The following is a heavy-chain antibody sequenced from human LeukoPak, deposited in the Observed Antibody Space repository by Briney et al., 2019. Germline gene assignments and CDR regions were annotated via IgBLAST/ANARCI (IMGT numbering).Heavy chain of an antibody. D-gene: IGHD5-18*01. J-gene: IGHJ5*01. CDR1: GGTFSSYS. CDR2: IIVIFGTP. V-gene: IGHV1-69*13. CDR3: ARDVDSSMVTNWFDS. Sequence: SVKVSCKPSGGTFSSYSFSWVRQAPGQGLERLGGIIVIFGTPNYPQKFHGRVTITADESTSTVYMELSSLRSEDTAMYYCARDVDSSMVTNWFDSWGQGTLVTVSS.